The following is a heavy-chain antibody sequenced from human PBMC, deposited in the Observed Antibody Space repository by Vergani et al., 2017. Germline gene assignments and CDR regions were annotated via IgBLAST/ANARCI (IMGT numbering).Heavy chain of an antibody. D-gene: IGHD1-26*01. CDR1: GFTFSDYY. CDR3: TRHDSYYGYAWFDP. CDR2: IRSKANSYAT. Sequence: VQLVESGGGVVQPGRSLRLSCAASGFTFSDYYMSWIRQAPGKGLEWVGRIRSKANSYATAYAASVKGRFTISRDDSKNTAYLQMNSLKTEDTAVYYCTRHDSYYGYAWFDPWGQGTLVTVSS. V-gene: IGHV3-73*01. J-gene: IGHJ5*02.